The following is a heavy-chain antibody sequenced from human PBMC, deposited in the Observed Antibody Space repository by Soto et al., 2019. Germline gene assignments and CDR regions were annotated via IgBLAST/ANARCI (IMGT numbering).Heavy chain of an antibody. D-gene: IGHD3-16*01. CDR3: ARESITFGGVTSFDY. V-gene: IGHV4-59*01. CDR2: INYSGST. Sequence: QVQLQESGPGLVKPSETLSLTCTVSGGSISSYYWSWIRQPPGKGLEWVGYINYSGSTNYNPSLKSRVTISVDTAKNLFSLKLRSVTAADTAVYYCARESITFGGVTSFDYWGQGTLVTVSS. J-gene: IGHJ4*02. CDR1: GGSISSYY.